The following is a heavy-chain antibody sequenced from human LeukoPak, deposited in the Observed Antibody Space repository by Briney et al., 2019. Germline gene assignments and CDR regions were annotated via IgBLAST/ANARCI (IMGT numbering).Heavy chain of an antibody. V-gene: IGHV4-39*07. CDR3: AKTTMVRGVIEVLWFDP. CDR1: GGSFSSYY. CDR2: IYYSGST. Sequence: SETLSLTCAVYGGSFSSYYWGWIRQPPGKGLEWIGSIYYSGSTYYNPSLKSRVTISVDTSKNQFSLKLSSVTAADTAVYYCAKTTMVRGVIEVLWFDPWGQGTLVTVSS. D-gene: IGHD3-10*01. J-gene: IGHJ5*02.